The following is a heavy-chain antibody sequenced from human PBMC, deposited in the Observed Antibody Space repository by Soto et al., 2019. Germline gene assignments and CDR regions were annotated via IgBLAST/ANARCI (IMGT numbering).Heavy chain of an antibody. CDR1: GYTFTSYG. CDR2: ISAYNGNT. V-gene: IGHV1-18*04. Sequence: ASVKVYCKASGYTFTSYGISWVRRAPGQGLEWMGWISAYNGNTNYAQKLQGRVTMTTDTSTSTAYMELRSLRSDDTAVYYCARDPPGGYYNSSGYYTYNGSAPWGKEPLVT. D-gene: IGHD3-22*01. CDR3: ARDPPGGYYNSSGYYTYNGSAP. J-gene: IGHJ5*02.